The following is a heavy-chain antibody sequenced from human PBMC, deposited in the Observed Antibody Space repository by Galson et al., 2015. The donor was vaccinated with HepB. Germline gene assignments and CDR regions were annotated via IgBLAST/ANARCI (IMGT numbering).Heavy chain of an antibody. CDR1: PSTFTKYY. J-gene: IGHJ5*01. CDR3: ARAVVPAAPSDS. CDR2: INPNSGRT. V-gene: IGHV1-2*02. Sequence: SVKVSCKASPSTFTKYYIHWVRQAPGQGLQWVGWINPNSGRTNYAPNLQDRVTMSRDTSINTVYMDLSSLRSDDSAICFCARAVVPAAPSDSWGQGTLVTVSS. D-gene: IGHD2-2*01.